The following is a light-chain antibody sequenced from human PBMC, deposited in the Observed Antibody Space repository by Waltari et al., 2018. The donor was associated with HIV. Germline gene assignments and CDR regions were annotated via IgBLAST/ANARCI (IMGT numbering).Light chain of an antibody. CDR3: SSYTSSTVV. V-gene: IGLV2-18*02. J-gene: IGLJ2*01. CDR1: SSDVGSYNR. Sequence: QSALTQPPSVSGSPGQSVTISCTGTSSDVGSYNRVSWYQQPPGTAPKLMIYEVNNRPSGVPARFSGSKSGNTASRTISGLQAEDEADYYCSSYTSSTVVFGGGTKLTVL. CDR2: EVN.